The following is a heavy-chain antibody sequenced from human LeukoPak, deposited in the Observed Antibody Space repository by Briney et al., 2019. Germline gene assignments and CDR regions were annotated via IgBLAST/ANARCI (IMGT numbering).Heavy chain of an antibody. V-gene: IGHV3-23*01. D-gene: IGHD6-19*01. J-gene: IGHJ4*02. CDR1: GSTLNYAW. Sequence: GGSLRLSCAGSGSTLNYAWMNWVRQAPGKGLEWVSAISGSGAATFNADSVKGRFTISRDNSKNTLYLQMNSLRAEDTAVYYCAKDLSSGWYPYYFDFWGRGTLVTVSS. CDR2: ISGSGAAT. CDR3: AKDLSSGWYPYYFDF.